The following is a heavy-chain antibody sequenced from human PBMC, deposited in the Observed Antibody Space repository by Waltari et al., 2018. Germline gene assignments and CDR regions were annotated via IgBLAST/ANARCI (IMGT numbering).Heavy chain of an antibody. D-gene: IGHD2-15*01. Sequence: QVQLVQSGAEVKKPGASVKVSCKASGYTFTSYAMHWVRQAPGQRLEWMGWINAGNGNTKYSQKFQGRVTITRDTSASTAYMELSSLRSEDTAVYYCARDGWCSGGSCHDAFDIWGQGTMVTVSS. CDR1: GYTFTSYA. CDR2: INAGNGNT. CDR3: ARDGWCSGGSCHDAFDI. J-gene: IGHJ3*02. V-gene: IGHV1-3*01.